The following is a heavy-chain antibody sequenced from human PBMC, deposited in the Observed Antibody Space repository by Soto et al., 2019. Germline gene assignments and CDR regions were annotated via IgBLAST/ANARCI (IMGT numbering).Heavy chain of an antibody. J-gene: IGHJ6*02. CDR2: IYSGGST. V-gene: IGHV3-53*01. CDR3: ARDVERRVQLWSYYYGMDV. CDR1: GFTVSSNY. D-gene: IGHD5-18*01. Sequence: PGGSLRLSCAASGFTVSSNYMNWVRQAPGKGLEWVSIIYSGGSTYYADSVKGRFTISRDNSKNTLYLQMNSLRAEDTAVYYCARDVERRVQLWSYYYGMDVWGQGTTVTVSS.